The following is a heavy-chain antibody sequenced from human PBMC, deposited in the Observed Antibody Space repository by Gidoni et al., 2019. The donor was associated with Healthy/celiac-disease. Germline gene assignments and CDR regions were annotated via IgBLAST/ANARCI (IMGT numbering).Heavy chain of an antibody. Sequence: QVQLVKSGAEVKKPGASVKVSCKASGYTFAGAGTSWVRQAPGQWLEWLGWISTYNGNTNYAQKLQGRVTMTTDTSTSTAYMELMSLRSDDTAVYYCARSHYYYDSSGYYLDYWGQGTLVTVSS. J-gene: IGHJ4*02. D-gene: IGHD3-22*01. CDR3: ARSHYYYDSSGYYLDY. V-gene: IGHV1-18*01. CDR1: GYTFAGAG. CDR2: ISTYNGNT.